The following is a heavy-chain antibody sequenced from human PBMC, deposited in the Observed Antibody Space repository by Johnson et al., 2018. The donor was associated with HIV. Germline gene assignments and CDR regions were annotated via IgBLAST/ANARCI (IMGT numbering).Heavy chain of an antibody. D-gene: IGHD1-26*01. J-gene: IGHJ3*02. Sequence: EVQLVESGGGVVQPWRSLRLSCAASGFTFSSYAMHWVRQAPGKGLEYVSGISSNGGSTYYANSVKGRFTFSRDNSKNTLYLQMGSLRAEDMAVYYCARRASILGAWRDAFDIWGQGTMVTVSS. CDR2: ISSNGGST. CDR3: ARRASILGAWRDAFDI. CDR1: GFTFSSYA. V-gene: IGHV3-64*01.